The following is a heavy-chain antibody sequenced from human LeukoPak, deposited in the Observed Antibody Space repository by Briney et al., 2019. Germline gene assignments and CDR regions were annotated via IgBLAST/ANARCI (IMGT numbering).Heavy chain of an antibody. J-gene: IGHJ6*03. Sequence: ASVKVSCKASGYTFTGYYMHWVRQAPGQGLEWMGWINPNSGGTNYAQKFQGRVTMTRDTSISTAYMELGRLRSDDTAVYYCARGPIVVVPAAYYYYYYMDVWGKGTTVTVSS. CDR3: ARGPIVVVPAAYYYYYYMDV. CDR1: GYTFTGYY. D-gene: IGHD2-2*01. V-gene: IGHV1-2*02. CDR2: INPNSGGT.